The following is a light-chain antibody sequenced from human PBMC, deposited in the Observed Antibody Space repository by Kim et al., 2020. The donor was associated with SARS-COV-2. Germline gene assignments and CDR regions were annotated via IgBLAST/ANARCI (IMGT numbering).Light chain of an antibody. CDR3: QQYNSYPLT. CDR2: KAS. V-gene: IGKV1-5*03. Sequence: ASVGDRVTLTCRASQSISSWLAWYQQKPGKAPKLLIYKASSLESGVPSRFSGSGSGTEFTLTISSLQPDDFATYYCQQYNSYPLTFGGGTKVDIK. CDR1: QSISSW. J-gene: IGKJ4*01.